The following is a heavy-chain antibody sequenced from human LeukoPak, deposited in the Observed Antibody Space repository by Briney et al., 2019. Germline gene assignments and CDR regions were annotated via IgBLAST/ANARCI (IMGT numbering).Heavy chain of an antibody. CDR3: ARRFFWSGYYAY. D-gene: IGHD3-3*01. J-gene: IGHJ4*02. V-gene: IGHV4-34*01. Sequence: SETLSLTCAVYGGSFSGYYWSWIRQPPGKGLEWIGEINHSGSTNYNPSLKSRVTISVDTSKNQFSLKLSSVTAADTAVYYCARRFFWSGYYAYWGQGTLVTVPS. CDR2: INHSGST. CDR1: GGSFSGYY.